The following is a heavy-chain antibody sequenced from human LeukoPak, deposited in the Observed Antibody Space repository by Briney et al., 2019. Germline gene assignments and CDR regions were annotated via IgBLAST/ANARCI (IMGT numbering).Heavy chain of an antibody. Sequence: TGGSLRLSCAASGFTFSSYAMSWARRAPGKGLEWVSAISESGTNTYYTDSVRGRFTISRDNSKNTLYLHMNSLRADDTAVYYCAKMMAGVAGIPNCWGQGTLVTVFS. J-gene: IGHJ4*02. V-gene: IGHV3-23*01. CDR3: AKMMAGVAGIPNC. CDR2: ISESGTNT. D-gene: IGHD6-19*01. CDR1: GFTFSSYA.